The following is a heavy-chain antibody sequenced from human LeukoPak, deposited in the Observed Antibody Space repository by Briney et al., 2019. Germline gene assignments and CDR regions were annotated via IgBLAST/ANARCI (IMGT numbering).Heavy chain of an antibody. Sequence: SETLSLTCAVYGGSFSGYYWSWIRQPPGKGLEWIGEINHSGSTNYNPSLKSRVTISVDTSKNQFSLKLSSVTAADTAAYYCARGGGRCSGGSCSQGFDYWGQGTLVTVSS. D-gene: IGHD2-15*01. CDR1: GGSFSGYY. J-gene: IGHJ4*02. V-gene: IGHV4-34*01. CDR3: ARGGGRCSGGSCSQGFDY. CDR2: INHSGST.